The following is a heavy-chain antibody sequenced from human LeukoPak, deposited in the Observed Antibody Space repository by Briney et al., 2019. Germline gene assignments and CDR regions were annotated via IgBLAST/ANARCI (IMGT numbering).Heavy chain of an antibody. J-gene: IGHJ4*02. D-gene: IGHD2-2*01. Sequence: PGGSLRLSCAASGFTFNSFGMHWVRQAPGKGLERVAFIGSDGSEKFYGDSLKGRVTISRDNSKKILYLQMNSARLEDTAVYYCAKGRPAGVSDTPAFDHRGQGTLVIVSS. CDR1: GFTFNSFG. CDR2: IGSDGSEK. V-gene: IGHV3-30*02. CDR3: AKGRPAGVSDTPAFDH.